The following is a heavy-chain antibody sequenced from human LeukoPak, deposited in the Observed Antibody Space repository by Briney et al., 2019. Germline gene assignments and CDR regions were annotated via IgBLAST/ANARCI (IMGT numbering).Heavy chain of an antibody. D-gene: IGHD1-26*01. CDR1: GFTFGDYA. J-gene: IGHJ4*02. V-gene: IGHV3-49*04. CDR2: IRSKAYGGTT. Sequence: GRSLRLSCTASGFTFGDYAMSWVPQAPGKGLEWVGFIRSKAYGGTTEYAASVKGRFTISRDDSKSIAYLQMNSLKTEDTAVYYCTRDGVIVGATTYYWGQGALVTVSS. CDR3: TRDGVIVGATTYY.